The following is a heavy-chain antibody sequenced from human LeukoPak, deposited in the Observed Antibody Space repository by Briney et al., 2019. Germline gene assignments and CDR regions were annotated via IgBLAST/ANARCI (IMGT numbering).Heavy chain of an antibody. CDR1: GYTFTGYY. J-gene: IGHJ3*02. V-gene: IGHV1-2*02. D-gene: IGHD3-22*01. CDR2: INPNSGGT. CDR3: ATAYNDGSVYYPDSFDI. Sequence: ASVKVSCKASGYTFTGYYMHWVRQAPGQGLEWMGWINPNSGGTNYPQKFQGRVTLTRDTSITTAYMDLSRLRSDDTAVYYCATAYNDGSVYYPDSFDIWGQGTMVTVSS.